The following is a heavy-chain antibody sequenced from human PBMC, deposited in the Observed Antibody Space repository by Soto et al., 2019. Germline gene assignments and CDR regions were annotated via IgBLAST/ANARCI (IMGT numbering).Heavy chain of an antibody. CDR3: ATEVWVYYDFWSGYSDY. J-gene: IGHJ4*02. V-gene: IGHV3-7*01. D-gene: IGHD3-3*01. CDR2: IKEDGSDM. CDR1: GFTFSSYW. Sequence: EVQLVESGGGLVQPGGSLRLSCAASGFTFSSYWMSWVRQAPGKGLEWVANIKEDGSDMYYMDSVKGRFTISRDNAKNSLYLQMNSLRAEDTAVYYCATEVWVYYDFWSGYSDYWGQGTLVTVSS.